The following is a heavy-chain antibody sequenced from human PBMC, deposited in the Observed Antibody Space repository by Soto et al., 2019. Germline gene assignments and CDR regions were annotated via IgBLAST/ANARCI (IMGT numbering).Heavy chain of an antibody. Sequence: ASVKVSCKASGGTFSSYSMIWVGQAPGQGLEWMGGIIPIFGTANYEQKFQGRVPITAAESTTTAQMELRSLRSEDTAVYYYARGGAGITISGVVITSFDYWGQGTLVTVSS. J-gene: IGHJ4*02. CDR3: ARGGAGITISGVVITSFDY. D-gene: IGHD3-3*01. CDR1: GGTFSSYS. CDR2: IIPIFGTA. V-gene: IGHV1-69*13.